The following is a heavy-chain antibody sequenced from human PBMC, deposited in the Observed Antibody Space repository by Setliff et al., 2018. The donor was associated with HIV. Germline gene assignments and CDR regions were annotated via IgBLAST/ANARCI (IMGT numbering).Heavy chain of an antibody. V-gene: IGHV1-69*05. CDR1: GGTFRNYG. CDR2: IMPFFGPA. D-gene: IGHD4-17*01. CDR3: ARSPQLYGDYRDAFDI. J-gene: IGHJ3*02. Sequence: GASVKVSCKASGGTFRNYGLSWVRQAPGQGLEWMGAIMPFFGPANYAQKFQGRVTITTDESTSTVYMELPSLRSEDTAVYYCARSPQLYGDYRDAFDIWGHGTMVTVSS.